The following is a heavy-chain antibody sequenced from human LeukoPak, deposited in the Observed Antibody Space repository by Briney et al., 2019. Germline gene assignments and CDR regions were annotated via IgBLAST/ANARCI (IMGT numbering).Heavy chain of an antibody. CDR2: IYTSGST. J-gene: IGHJ4*02. CDR1: GGSISSGSYY. CDR3: AREGGYCTNGVCYSGIDY. D-gene: IGHD2-8*01. V-gene: IGHV4-61*02. Sequence: SETLSLTCTVSGGSISSGSYYWGWIRQPAGKGLEWIGRIYTSGSTNYNPSLKSRVTMSVDTSKNQFSLKLSSVTAADTAVYYCAREGGYCTNGVCYSGIDYWGQGTLVTVSS.